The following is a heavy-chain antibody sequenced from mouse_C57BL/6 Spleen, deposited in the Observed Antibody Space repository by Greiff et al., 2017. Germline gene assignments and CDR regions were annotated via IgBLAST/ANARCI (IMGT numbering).Heavy chain of an antibody. CDR2: IYPGSGST. CDR3: ARASYYDGYYVYFDY. J-gene: IGHJ2*01. D-gene: IGHD2-3*01. CDR1: GYTFTSYW. Sequence: VQLQQPGAELVKPGASVKMSCKASGYTFTSYWITWVKQRPGQGLEWIGDIYPGSGSTNYNEKFKSKATLTVDTSSSTAYMQLSSLTSEDSAVYYCARASYYDGYYVYFDYWGQGTTLTVSS. V-gene: IGHV1-55*01.